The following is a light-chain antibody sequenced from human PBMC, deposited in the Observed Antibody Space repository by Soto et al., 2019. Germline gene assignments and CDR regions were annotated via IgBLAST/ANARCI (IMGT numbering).Light chain of an antibody. J-gene: IGKJ4*01. V-gene: IGKV4-1*01. CDR1: QNILQRSNNKNY. Sequence: DIVMTQSPDFLIVSLGERATIKCKSSQNILQRSNNKNYLAWYQQRPGLPPKLLLYWASTRESGVPDRFSGSGSGTDFTLTISSLQAEDVAVYYCQQYYNAPLTFGGGTKVEIK. CDR3: QQYYNAPLT. CDR2: WAS.